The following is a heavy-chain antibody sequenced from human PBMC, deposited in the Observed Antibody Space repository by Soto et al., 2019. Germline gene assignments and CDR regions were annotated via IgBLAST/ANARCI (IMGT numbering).Heavy chain of an antibody. CDR3: AKTVTDYYYYYYMDV. Sequence: TLSLTCAVYGGSFSGYYWSWIRQPPGKGLEWIEEINHSGSTNYNPSLKSRITISVDTSKNQFSLKLSSVTAADTAVYYCAKTVTDYYYYYYMDVWGKGTTVTVSS. J-gene: IGHJ6*03. D-gene: IGHD4-4*01. CDR1: GGSFSGYY. CDR2: INHSGST. V-gene: IGHV4-34*01.